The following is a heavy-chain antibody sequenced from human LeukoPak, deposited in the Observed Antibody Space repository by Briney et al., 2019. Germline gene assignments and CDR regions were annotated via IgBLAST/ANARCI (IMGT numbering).Heavy chain of an antibody. D-gene: IGHD3-22*01. Sequence: SEALSLTCAGYVGSFSGYYWSWLRQPPGKGVEGVGEINHSGRTKDNPSLKSRAPISVDTSKHQFSLKPRSVTAADTGVYYCARFPQDSSGYFDSWGQGTLVTVS. V-gene: IGHV4-34*04. J-gene: IGHJ4*02. CDR3: ARFPQDSSGYFDS. CDR1: VGSFSGYY. CDR2: INHSGRT.